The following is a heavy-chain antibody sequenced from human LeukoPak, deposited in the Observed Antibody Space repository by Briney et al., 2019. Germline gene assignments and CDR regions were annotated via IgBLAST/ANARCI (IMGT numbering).Heavy chain of an antibody. CDR1: GGSISSSSYY. Sequence: PSETLSLTCTVSGGSISSSSYYWGWIRQPPGKGLEWIGSIYHSGSTYYNPSLKSRVTISVDTSKNQFSLKLSSVTAADTAVYYCARVTGIAVAGTYYWGQGTLVTVSP. CDR2: IYHSGST. D-gene: IGHD6-19*01. J-gene: IGHJ4*02. V-gene: IGHV4-39*07. CDR3: ARVTGIAVAGTYY.